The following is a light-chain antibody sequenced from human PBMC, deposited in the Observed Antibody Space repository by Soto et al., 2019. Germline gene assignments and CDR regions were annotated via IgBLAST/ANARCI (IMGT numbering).Light chain of an antibody. J-gene: IGKJ1*01. V-gene: IGKV3-20*01. CDR1: QTIRSNS. CDR2: GAS. CDR3: QQYRSSPST. Sequence: ETVLTQSPGTLSLTAGERATLSCRASQTIRSNSLAWYRQTPGQAPRLLIYGASNRATGIADRFSGSGSGTDFTLIISRLEPEDFALHYCQQYRSSPSTFGQGTKVEIK.